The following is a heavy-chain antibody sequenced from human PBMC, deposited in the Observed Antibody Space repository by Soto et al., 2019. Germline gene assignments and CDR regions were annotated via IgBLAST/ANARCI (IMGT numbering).Heavy chain of an antibody. CDR1: GCTFSSYA. V-gene: IGHV1-69*05. CDR2: INPIGGTT. D-gene: IGHD3-16*02. J-gene: IGHJ4*02. CDR3: ARVPSMITFGGVIAAYFDY. Sequence: GASVKVSCKASGCTFSSYAISWVRQAPGQGLEWMGGINPIGGTTNYAQKFQGRVTMTTDTSTSTVYMELSSLRSDDTAVYYCARVPSMITFGGVIAAYFDYWGQGTLVTVSS.